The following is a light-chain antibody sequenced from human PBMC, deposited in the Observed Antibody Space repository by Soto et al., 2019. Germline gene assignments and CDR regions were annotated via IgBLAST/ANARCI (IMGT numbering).Light chain of an antibody. V-gene: IGKV1-6*01. Sequence: IQMTQSPSSLSASVGDRVTIXXRASQTISSWLAWYQQKPGQAPXLLIYTTSSLQSWVPSRFSGNVSCIEFTLTISPLQPEDFATYYCLRDYNYPWTFGQGTKV. CDR2: TTS. J-gene: IGKJ1*01. CDR1: QTISSW. CDR3: LRDYNYPWT.